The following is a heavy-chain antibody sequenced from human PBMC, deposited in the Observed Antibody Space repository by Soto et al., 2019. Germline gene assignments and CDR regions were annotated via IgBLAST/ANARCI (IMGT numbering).Heavy chain of an antibody. CDR2: IYWDDDK. CDR3: AHTLVVVAAIDY. Sequence: QITLKESGPTLVKPTQTLTLTCTFSGFSLSTSGVGVGWIRQPPGKALEWLALIYWDDDKRYSPSLKSRLTITKDTSKNQVVRTMTNMDPVDTATYYCAHTLVVVAAIDYWGQGTLVTVSS. D-gene: IGHD2-15*01. J-gene: IGHJ4*02. CDR1: GFSLSTSGVG. V-gene: IGHV2-5*02.